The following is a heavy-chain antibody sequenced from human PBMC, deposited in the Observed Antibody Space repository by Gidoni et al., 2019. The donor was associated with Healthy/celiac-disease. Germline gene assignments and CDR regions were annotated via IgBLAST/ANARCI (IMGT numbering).Heavy chain of an antibody. Sequence: QVQLVQSGAEVKKPGSSVKVSCKASGGTFSSYTISWVRQAPGQGLEWMGRIIPILGIANYAQKFQGRVTITADKSTSTAYMELSSLRSEDTAVYYCARDGYYYDSIDWGQGTLVTVSS. CDR1: GGTFSSYT. J-gene: IGHJ4*02. D-gene: IGHD3-22*01. CDR2: IIPILGIA. V-gene: IGHV1-69*08. CDR3: ARDGYYYDSID.